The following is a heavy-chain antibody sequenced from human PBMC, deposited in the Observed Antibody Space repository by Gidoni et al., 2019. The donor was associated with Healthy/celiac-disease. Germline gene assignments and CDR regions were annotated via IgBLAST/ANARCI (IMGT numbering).Heavy chain of an antibody. CDR2: IYPSGST. J-gene: IGHJ4*02. D-gene: IGHD6-19*01. CDR3: ARVRIAVAGTVVDY. V-gene: IGHV4-38-2*01. CDR1: GYSISSGYY. Sequence: QVQLQESGPGLVKPSETLSLTCAVSGYSISSGYYWGWIRQPPGTGLEWIGSIYPSGSTYYNPSLKSRVTISVDTSKNQFSLKLSSVTAADTAVYYCARVRIAVAGTVVDYWGQGTLVTVSS.